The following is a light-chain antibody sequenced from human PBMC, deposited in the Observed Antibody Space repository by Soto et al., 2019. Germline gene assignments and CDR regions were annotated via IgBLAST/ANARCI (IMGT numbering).Light chain of an antibody. V-gene: IGKV3-20*01. J-gene: IGKJ1*01. CDR3: QQYDSLVT. CDR2: GTS. Sequence: PGERANLSCRASQSVSSSYLAWYQHKPGRAPRLLIDGTSSRATGIPDRFSGSGSGTDFTLTISRLEPEDFAVYYCQQYDSLVTFGQGTKVEIK. CDR1: QSVSSSY.